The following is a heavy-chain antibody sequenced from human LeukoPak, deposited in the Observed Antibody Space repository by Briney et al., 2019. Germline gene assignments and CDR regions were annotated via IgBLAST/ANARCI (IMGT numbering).Heavy chain of an antibody. D-gene: IGHD6-13*01. CDR1: DGSISSSSYY. V-gene: IGHV4-39*01. CDR2: IYYSGST. CDR3: ARHDGIAAPHDY. J-gene: IGHJ4*02. Sequence: SETLSLTCTVSDGSISSSSYYWGWIRQPPGKGLEWIGSIYYSGSTYYNPSLKSRVTISVDTSKNQFSLKLSSVTAADTAVYYCARHDGIAAPHDYWGQGTLVTVSS.